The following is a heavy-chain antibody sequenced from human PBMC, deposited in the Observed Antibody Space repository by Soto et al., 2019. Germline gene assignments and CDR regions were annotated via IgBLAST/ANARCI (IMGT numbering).Heavy chain of an antibody. CDR3: AIHFPVTGVYYFDY. Sequence: ASVKVSCKVSGYTLTELSMHWVRQAPGKGLEWIVVFDPEDGESIYAQKFQGRVTITEDISTDSAYMELSSLRSEDTSVYYCAIHFPVTGVYYFDYWGQGTLVTVSS. D-gene: IGHD2-21*02. V-gene: IGHV1-24*01. J-gene: IGHJ4*02. CDR2: FDPEDGES. CDR1: GYTLTELS.